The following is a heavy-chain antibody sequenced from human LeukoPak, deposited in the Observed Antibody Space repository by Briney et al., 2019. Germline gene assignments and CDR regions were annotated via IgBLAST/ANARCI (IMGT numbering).Heavy chain of an antibody. Sequence: GGSLRLSCAASGFMFSTYGMSWVRQAPGKGLVWVSGTNTDGSSTMYADSVKGRFTIARDNAKNTLYLQMNSLRAEDTAVYYCYGANAEHWGQGTLVTVSS. CDR2: TNTDGSST. J-gene: IGHJ1*01. CDR1: GFMFSTYG. D-gene: IGHD4-23*01. V-gene: IGHV3-74*03. CDR3: YGANAEH.